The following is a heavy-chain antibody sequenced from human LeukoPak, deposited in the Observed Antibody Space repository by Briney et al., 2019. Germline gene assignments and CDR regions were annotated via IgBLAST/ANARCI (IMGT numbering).Heavy chain of an antibody. D-gene: IGHD3-22*01. Sequence: GGSLRLSCAASGFTFSSYSMNWVRQAPGKGLEWVSSISSSSSYIYYADSVKGRFTISRDNAKNLLYLQMNSLRAEDTAVYYCARDYGYYFYYYYYYMDVWGKGTTVTVSS. CDR3: ARDYGYYFYYYYYYMDV. CDR1: GFTFSSYS. V-gene: IGHV3-21*01. J-gene: IGHJ6*03. CDR2: ISSSSSYI.